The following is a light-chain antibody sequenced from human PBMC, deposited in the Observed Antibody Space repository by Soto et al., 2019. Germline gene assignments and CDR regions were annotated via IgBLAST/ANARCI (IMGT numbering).Light chain of an antibody. CDR2: DNN. CDR1: NSNIGNNY. Sequence: QSVLTQPPSVSAAPGQKVTISCSGSNSNIGNNYVSWYRQLPGTAPKLLIYDNNRRPSGIPDRFSGSKSGTSATLGITGLQTGDEADYYCGTWDTRLSAVVVGGGTKLTVL. CDR3: GTWDTRLSAVV. J-gene: IGLJ2*01. V-gene: IGLV1-51*01.